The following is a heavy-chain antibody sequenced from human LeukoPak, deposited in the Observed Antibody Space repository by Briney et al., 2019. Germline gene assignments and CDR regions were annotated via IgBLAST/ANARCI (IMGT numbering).Heavy chain of an antibody. D-gene: IGHD1-26*01. V-gene: IGHV3-23*01. CDR3: AKDRSSGIVGARPFGS. CDR1: GFTFSSYA. Sequence: GGSLRLSCAASGFTFSSYAMSWVRQAPGKGLEWVSTISGSGGSTYYADSVKGRFTISRDNSKNTLYLQMNSLRAEDTAVYYCAKDRSSGIVGARPFGSWGQGTLVTVSS. CDR2: ISGSGGST. J-gene: IGHJ4*02.